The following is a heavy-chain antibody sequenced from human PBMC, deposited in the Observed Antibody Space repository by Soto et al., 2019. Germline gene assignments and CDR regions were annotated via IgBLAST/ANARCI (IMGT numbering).Heavy chain of an antibody. CDR3: ARDAAVPGESDRFDY. J-gene: IGHJ4*02. V-gene: IGHV4-4*02. CDR1: GDSVTSNVW. D-gene: IGHD6-19*01. CDR2: AYHNGLT. Sequence: SETLSLTCAVSGDSVTSNVWWSWVRQPPGKGLEWIGEAYHNGLTDYNPSLKSRVTMSVDTSKNEFSLKLTSLTAADTAIYYCARDAAVPGESDRFDYWGQGTLVTV.